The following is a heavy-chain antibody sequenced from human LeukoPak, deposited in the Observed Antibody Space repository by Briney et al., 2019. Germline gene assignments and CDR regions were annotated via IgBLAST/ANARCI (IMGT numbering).Heavy chain of an antibody. CDR3: AKEKGSFRGPDY. CDR1: GFTFSSYA. V-gene: IGHV3-23*01. D-gene: IGHD1-26*01. J-gene: IGHJ4*02. Sequence: PGGSLRLSCAASGFTFSSYAMSWVRQAPGKGLEWVSDINGSGGSTYYADSVKGRFTISRDNSKNTLYLQMNSLRAEDTAVYYCAKEKGSFRGPDYWGQGTLVTVSS. CDR2: INGSGGST.